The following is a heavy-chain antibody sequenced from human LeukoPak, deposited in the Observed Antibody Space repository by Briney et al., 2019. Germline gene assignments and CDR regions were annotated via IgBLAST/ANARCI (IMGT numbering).Heavy chain of an antibody. CDR2: IIPILGIA. CDR1: GGTFSSYA. J-gene: IGHJ4*02. Sequence: SSVKVSCKASGGTFSSYAISWVRQAPGQGLEWMGRIIPILGIANYAQKFQGRVTITADKSTSTAYMELSSLRSEDTAVYYCASLYSSSSYFDDWGQGTLVTVSS. D-gene: IGHD6-6*01. CDR3: ASLYSSSSYFDD. V-gene: IGHV1-69*04.